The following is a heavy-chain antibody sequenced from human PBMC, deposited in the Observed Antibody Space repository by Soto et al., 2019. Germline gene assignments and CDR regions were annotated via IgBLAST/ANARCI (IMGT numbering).Heavy chain of an antibody. V-gene: IGHV1-69*01. D-gene: IGHD6-19*01. CDR3: AGDPDSSGWTGFDY. Sequence: QVQLVQSGAEVKKPGSSVKVSCKASGGTFSSYAISWVRQAPGQGLEWMGGIIPIFGTANYAKKFQGRVTITADECTSSAYTELSSLRSEDTVVYDCAGDPDSSGWTGFDYWGQGTLVTVSS. CDR1: GGTFSSYA. CDR2: IIPIFGTA. J-gene: IGHJ4*02.